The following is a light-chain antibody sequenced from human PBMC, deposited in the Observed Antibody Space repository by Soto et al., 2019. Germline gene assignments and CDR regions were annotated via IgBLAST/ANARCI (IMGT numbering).Light chain of an antibody. Sequence: EIVLTQSPATLSLSPGERATLSCRASQSVGSYLAWFQQRPGQAPRLVIHEASKRATGIPARFSGSGSGTDFSLTISGLEPEDFAVYYCQQRDNWPFTFGPGTTVDIK. V-gene: IGKV3-11*01. CDR3: QQRDNWPFT. CDR2: EAS. J-gene: IGKJ3*01. CDR1: QSVGSY.